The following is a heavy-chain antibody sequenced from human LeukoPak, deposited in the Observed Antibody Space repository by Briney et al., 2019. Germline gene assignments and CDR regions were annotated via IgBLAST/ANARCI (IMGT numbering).Heavy chain of an antibody. D-gene: IGHD2-21*01. J-gene: IGHJ5*02. Sequence: SETQSLTCAVYGGSFSGYYWSWIRQPPGKGVEWIGEINHSGSTNYNPSLKSRVTISVDTSKNQFSLKLSSVTAADTAVYYCAAIGEKNWFDPWGQGTLVTVSS. CDR2: INHSGST. CDR1: GGSFSGYY. V-gene: IGHV4-34*01. CDR3: AAIGEKNWFDP.